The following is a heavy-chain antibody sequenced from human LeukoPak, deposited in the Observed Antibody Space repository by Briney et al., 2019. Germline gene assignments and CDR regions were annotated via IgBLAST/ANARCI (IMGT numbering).Heavy chain of an antibody. CDR3: ASALSDYYGSGSSDY. J-gene: IGHJ4*02. V-gene: IGHV3-48*03. CDR2: ISSSGSTI. D-gene: IGHD3-10*01. CDR1: GFTFSSYE. Sequence: GGSLRLSCAASGFTFSSYEMNWVRQAPGKGLEWVSYISSSGSTIYYADSVKGRFTISRDDAKNSLYLQMNSLRAEDTAVYYCASALSDYYGSGSSDYWGQGTLVTVSS.